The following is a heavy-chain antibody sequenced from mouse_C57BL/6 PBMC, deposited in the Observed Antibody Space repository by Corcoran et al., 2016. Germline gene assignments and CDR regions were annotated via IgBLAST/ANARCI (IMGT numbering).Heavy chain of an antibody. CDR2: INPYNGGT. Sequence: EVQLQQSGPVLVKPGASVKMSCKASGYTFTDYYMNWVKQSHGKSLEWIGVINPYNGGTSHNQKFKGKATLTVDKSSSTAYMELNSLTSEDSAVYYCARKDDYGPYWGQGTLVTVSA. CDR1: GYTFTDYY. V-gene: IGHV1-19*01. J-gene: IGHJ3*01. D-gene: IGHD2-4*01. CDR3: ARKDDYGPY.